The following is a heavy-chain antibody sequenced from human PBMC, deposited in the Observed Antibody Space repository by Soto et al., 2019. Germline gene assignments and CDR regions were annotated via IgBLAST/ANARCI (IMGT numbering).Heavy chain of an antibody. CDR3: TRRYNGNDSSFDP. CDR2: SYYSGTS. CDR1: GGSIRVQSYY. J-gene: IGHJ5*02. D-gene: IGHD1-20*01. V-gene: IGHV4-39*01. Sequence: SATLSVTCTVSGGSIRVQSYYWTWIRQTPGKGLEWVGSSYYSGTSYFKPALKGRVTISVCTSTNQLSLRLTAVTAPDTALYFCTRRYNGNDSSFDPRGQGTLVTVSS.